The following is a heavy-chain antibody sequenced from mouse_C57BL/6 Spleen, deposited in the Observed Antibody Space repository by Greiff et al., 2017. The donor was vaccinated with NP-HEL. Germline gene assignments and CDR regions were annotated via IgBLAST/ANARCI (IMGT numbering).Heavy chain of an antibody. CDR2: IYPGDGDT. CDR3: ARETPD. J-gene: IGHJ3*01. CDR1: GYAFSSSW. Sequence: VMLVESGPELVKPGASVKISCKASGYAFSSSWMNWVKQRPGKGLEWLGRIYPGDGDTNYNGKFKGKATLTADKSSSTSYLQLSSLTSEDSAVYFCARETPDWGQGTLVTVSA. V-gene: IGHV1-82*01.